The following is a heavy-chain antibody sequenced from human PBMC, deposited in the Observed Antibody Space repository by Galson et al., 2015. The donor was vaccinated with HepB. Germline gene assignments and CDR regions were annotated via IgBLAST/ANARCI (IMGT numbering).Heavy chain of an antibody. Sequence: SLRLSCAASGFTFSSYEMNWVRQAPGKGLEWVSYISSSGSTIYYADSVKGRFTISRDNAKNSLYLQMNSLRAEDTAVYYCARGRYGPNFDYWGQGTLVTVSS. V-gene: IGHV3-48*03. CDR2: ISSSGSTI. CDR3: ARGRYGPNFDY. D-gene: IGHD1-14*01. CDR1: GFTFSSYE. J-gene: IGHJ4*02.